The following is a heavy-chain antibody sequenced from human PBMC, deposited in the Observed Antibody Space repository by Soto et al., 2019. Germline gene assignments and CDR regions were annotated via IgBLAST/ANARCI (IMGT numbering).Heavy chain of an antibody. D-gene: IGHD3-22*01. Sequence: QVKLVQSGTEVKKPGASMKVSCKASGYSFATSGISWVRQAPGQGLEWMGWISAYNGNTNYDQKLQDRIIMTTDTSPSTAYLEWRSLRSDDTAVYYCARAGQYYDSSGYADWGQGPLVTVSS. CDR1: GYSFATSG. V-gene: IGHV1-18*01. CDR2: ISAYNGNT. J-gene: IGHJ4*02. CDR3: ARAGQYYDSSGYAD.